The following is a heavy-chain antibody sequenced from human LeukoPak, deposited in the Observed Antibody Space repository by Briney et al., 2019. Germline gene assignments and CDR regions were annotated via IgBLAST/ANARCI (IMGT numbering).Heavy chain of an antibody. CDR1: GYDFKRYS. CDR3: TRGGSYFEK. J-gene: IGHJ4*02. Sequence: PGGSLRLSCVGSGYDFKRYSMNWVRQAPGKGLEWISYITSSSSSIFYAASARGRFTISRDNAMNSLFLQMNSLRDEDTAVYYCTRGGSYFEKWGQGSLVTVTS. D-gene: IGHD3-10*01. V-gene: IGHV3-48*02. CDR2: ITSSSSSI.